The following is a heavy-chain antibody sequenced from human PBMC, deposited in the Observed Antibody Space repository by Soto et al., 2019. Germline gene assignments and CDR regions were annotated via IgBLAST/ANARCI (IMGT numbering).Heavy chain of an antibody. Sequence: ESLFLTCAVYGGFFSCPYWSWIRQPPGEGLEWIGEINESGSTKYTPSLKSRVTTSLDTSKNQFSLKLSSVTAADTAVYYCARSRRGFGSSWYDWFDPWGQGTLVTVSS. V-gene: IGHV4-34*01. CDR3: ARSRRGFGSSWYDWFDP. CDR2: INESGST. D-gene: IGHD6-13*01. CDR1: GGFFSCPY. J-gene: IGHJ5*02.